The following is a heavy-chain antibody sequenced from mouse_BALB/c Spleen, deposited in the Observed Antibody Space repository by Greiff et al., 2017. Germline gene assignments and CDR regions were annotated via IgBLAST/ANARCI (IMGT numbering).Heavy chain of an antibody. J-gene: IGHJ4*01. CDR3: ATQYGKDAMDY. CDR1: GYTFTNYW. Sequence: QVQLQQSGAELVRPGTSVKISCKASGYTFTNYWLGWVKQRPGHGLEWIGDIYPGGGYTNYNEKFKGKATLTADTSSSTAYMQLSSLTSEDSAVYFCATQYGKDAMDYWGQGTSVTVSS. V-gene: IGHV1-63*02. CDR2: IYPGGGYT. D-gene: IGHD2-10*02.